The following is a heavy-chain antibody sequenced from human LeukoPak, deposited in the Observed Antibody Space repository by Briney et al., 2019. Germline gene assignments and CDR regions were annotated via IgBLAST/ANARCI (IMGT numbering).Heavy chain of an antibody. J-gene: IGHJ3*02. Sequence: ASVKVSCKASGYTFTGYYMHWVRQAPGQGLEWMGWINPNSGGTNYAQKLQGRVTMTTDTSTSTAYMELRSLRSDDTAVYYCARGLPKGTNRAFDIWGQGTMVTVSS. CDR3: ARGLPKGTNRAFDI. CDR1: GYTFTGYY. CDR2: INPNSGGT. D-gene: IGHD1-14*01. V-gene: IGHV1-2*02.